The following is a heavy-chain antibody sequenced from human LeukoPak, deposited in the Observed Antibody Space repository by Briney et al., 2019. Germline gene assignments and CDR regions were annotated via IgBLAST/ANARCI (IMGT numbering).Heavy chain of an antibody. Sequence: ASVKVSCTASGYTFTSYYIHWVRQAPGQGLEWIGIINPSSGGTSYAQKFQGRITMTRDTSTSTIYMELSSLRSEDTAVYYCARDRSSGWSFDFWGQGTLVTVSS. J-gene: IGHJ5*01. CDR3: ARDRSSGWSFDF. CDR2: INPSSGGT. CDR1: GYTFTSYY. V-gene: IGHV1-46*01. D-gene: IGHD6-19*01.